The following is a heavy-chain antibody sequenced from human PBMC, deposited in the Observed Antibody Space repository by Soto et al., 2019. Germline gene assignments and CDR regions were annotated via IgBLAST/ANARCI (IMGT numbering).Heavy chain of an antibody. Sequence: EVQLVESGGGLVQPGGSLRLSCAASGFTFSNYWMHWVRQAPGEGLVWVSRINSDGSSTSNADSVKGRFTISRDNAKNTLYLQMNSLRAEDTAVYYCARVGEYCSGGRCYDYYYYYMDVWGKGTTVTVSS. CDR2: INSDGSST. J-gene: IGHJ6*03. CDR3: ARVGEYCSGGRCYDYYYYYMDV. D-gene: IGHD2-15*01. CDR1: GFTFSNYW. V-gene: IGHV3-74*01.